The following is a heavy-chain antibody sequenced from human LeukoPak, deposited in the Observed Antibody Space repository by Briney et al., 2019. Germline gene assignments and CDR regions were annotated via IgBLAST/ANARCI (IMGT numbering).Heavy chain of an antibody. D-gene: IGHD3-10*02. CDR3: AELGITMIGGV. CDR1: GFTFSSYE. J-gene: IGHJ6*04. CDR2: ISPSGDIL. V-gene: IGHV3-23*01. Sequence: PGGSLRLSCAASGFTFSSYEMNWVRQAPGKGLEWVSGISPSGDILYYADSVKGQFTISRDNSKNTVYLQMNSLRAEDTAVYYCAELGITMIGGVWGKGTTVTISS.